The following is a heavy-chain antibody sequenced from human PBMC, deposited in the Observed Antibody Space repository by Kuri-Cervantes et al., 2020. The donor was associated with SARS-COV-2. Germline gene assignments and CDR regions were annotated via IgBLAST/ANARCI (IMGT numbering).Heavy chain of an antibody. J-gene: IGHJ4*02. D-gene: IGHD1-1*01. CDR1: GFTFSSYW. Sequence: GGSLRLSCAASGFTFSSYWMSWVRQAPGKGLEWVANIKQDGSEKYYVDSVKGRFTISRDNAKNSLYLQMNSLRAEDTAVYYCTRESYRLNVGFDFWGQGTRVTVSS. CDR2: IKQDGSEK. CDR3: TRESYRLNVGFDF. V-gene: IGHV3-7*01.